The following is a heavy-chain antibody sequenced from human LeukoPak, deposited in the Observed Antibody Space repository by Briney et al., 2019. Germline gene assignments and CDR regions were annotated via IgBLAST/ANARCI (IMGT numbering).Heavy chain of an antibody. CDR1: GGSMSSYY. CDR2: IYYSGST. D-gene: IGHD6-13*01. CDR3: ARGAAPGIRSWFDP. J-gene: IGHJ5*02. V-gene: IGHV4-59*08. Sequence: ASETLSLTCTVSGGSMSSYYWSWLRQPPGKGLEWIGYIYYSGSTNYNPSLKSRVTISVDTSKNQFSLKLSSVTAADTAVYYCARGAAPGIRSWFDPWGQGTLVTVSS.